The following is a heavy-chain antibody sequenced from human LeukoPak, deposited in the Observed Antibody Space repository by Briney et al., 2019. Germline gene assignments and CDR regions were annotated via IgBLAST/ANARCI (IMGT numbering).Heavy chain of an antibody. D-gene: IGHD3-22*01. J-gene: IGHJ4*02. Sequence: ASVKVSCKASGYTFTGYYMHWVRQAPGQGLEWMGWINPNSGGTNYAQKFQGRVTMTRDTSISTAYMELSRLRSDDTAAYYCARVLGYYYDSSGYYSLSFGYWGQGTLVTVSS. CDR3: ARVLGYYYDSSGYYSLSFGY. CDR1: GYTFTGYY. V-gene: IGHV1-2*02. CDR2: INPNSGGT.